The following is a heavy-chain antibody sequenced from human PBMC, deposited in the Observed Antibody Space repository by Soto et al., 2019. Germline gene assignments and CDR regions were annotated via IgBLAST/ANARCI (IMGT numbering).Heavy chain of an antibody. CDR1: GGSISSGGYY. D-gene: IGHD2-2*01. CDR2: IYYSGST. V-gene: IGHV4-31*03. CDR3: ARGGGGDIVVVPAAMGFDP. Sequence: QVQLQESGPGLVKPSQTLSLTCTVSGGSISSGGYYWSWIRQHPGKGLEWIGYIYYSGSTYYNPSLKSRVTISVDTSKNQFSLKLSSVTAADTAVYYCARGGGGDIVVVPAAMGFDPWGQGTLVTVSS. J-gene: IGHJ5*02.